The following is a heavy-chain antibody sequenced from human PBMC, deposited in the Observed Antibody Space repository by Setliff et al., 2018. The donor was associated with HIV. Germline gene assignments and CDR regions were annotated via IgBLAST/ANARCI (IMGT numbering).Heavy chain of an antibody. CDR2: INADNGNT. CDR1: GYTFTSYG. J-gene: IGHJ5*01. CDR3: AREGYDSSGQWSSSGWWFDS. D-gene: IGHD3-22*01. V-gene: IGHV1-18*01. Sequence: ASVKVSCKASGYTFTSYGISWVRQAPGQGLEWMGWINADNGNTNYAQKFQGRVTMTTDTSTSTVYMELWSLRSDDTAVYYCAREGYDSSGQWSSSGWWFDSWGQGTLVTVSS.